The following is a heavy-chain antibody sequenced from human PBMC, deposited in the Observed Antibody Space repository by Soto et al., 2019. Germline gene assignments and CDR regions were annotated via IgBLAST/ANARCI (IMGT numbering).Heavy chain of an antibody. CDR2: IYYSGRT. CDR3: ARGSFSSSSSWFDP. D-gene: IGHD6-6*01. V-gene: IGHV4-31*03. CDR1: GGSISSGGYY. Sequence: PSETLSLTCTVSGGSISSGGYYWSWIRQHPGKGLEWIGYIYYSGRTYYNPSLHSRVSIAVGTTENQFSLKLTSVTAADTSVYYCARGSFSSSSSWFDPWGRGTLVTVS. J-gene: IGHJ5*02.